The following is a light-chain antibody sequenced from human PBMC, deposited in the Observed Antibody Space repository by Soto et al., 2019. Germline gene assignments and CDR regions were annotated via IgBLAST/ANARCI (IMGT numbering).Light chain of an antibody. Sequence: QMTQSPSTLPPSVRDRVTITCRASQSIDRWLAGYQQRPGKAPKVLIDAASSLQSGVPSRVSGSGSGTDFTLTISSLQTEDFATYYCQQANSFPITFGQGTRLEIK. J-gene: IGKJ5*01. CDR2: AAS. V-gene: IGKV1-12*01. CDR1: QSIDRW. CDR3: QQANSFPIT.